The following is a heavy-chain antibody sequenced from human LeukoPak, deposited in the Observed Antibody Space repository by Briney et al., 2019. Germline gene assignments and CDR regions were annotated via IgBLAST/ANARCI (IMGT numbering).Heavy chain of an antibody. J-gene: IGHJ4*02. CDR3: ARGAYTITTDY. CDR2: IYTSGST. Sequence: SETLSLTCTVSGGSISSGNYYWSWIRQPAGKGLEWIGRIYTSGSTNYNPSLKSRVTISVDTSRNQISLKLSSVTAADTAVYYCARGAYTITTDYWGQGTLVTVSS. CDR1: GGSISSGNYY. D-gene: IGHD4-11*01. V-gene: IGHV4-61*02.